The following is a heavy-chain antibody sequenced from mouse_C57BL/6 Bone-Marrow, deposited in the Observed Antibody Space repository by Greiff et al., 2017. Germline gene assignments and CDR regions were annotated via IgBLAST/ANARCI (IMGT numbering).Heavy chain of an antibody. V-gene: IGHV2-2*01. J-gene: IGHJ3*01. CDR3: ARGMMVTTGAWFAY. CDR1: GFSLTSYG. CDR2: IWSGGST. D-gene: IGHD2-3*01. Sequence: VQLQESGPGLVQPSQSLSITCTASGFSLTSYGVHWVRQSPGKGLEWLGVIWSGGSTDYNAAFISRLSISKDNSKSQVFFKMNSLQADDTAIYYCARGMMVTTGAWFAYWGQGTLVTVSA.